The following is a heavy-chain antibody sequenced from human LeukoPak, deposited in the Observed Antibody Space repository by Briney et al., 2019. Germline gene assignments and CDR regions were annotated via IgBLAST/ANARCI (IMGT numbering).Heavy chain of an antibody. V-gene: IGHV3-49*03. Sequence: PGGSLRLSCTASGFTFGEDAMSWFRQAPGKGLEWLGFIRTKTNGATAEYAASVKGRFSISGDDSKSIAYLQMNSLKTEDTAVYYCARLIVVVVAASSYFDSWGQGTRVTVSS. CDR3: ARLIVVVVAASSYFDS. J-gene: IGHJ4*02. D-gene: IGHD2-15*01. CDR1: GFTFGEDA. CDR2: IRTKTNGATA.